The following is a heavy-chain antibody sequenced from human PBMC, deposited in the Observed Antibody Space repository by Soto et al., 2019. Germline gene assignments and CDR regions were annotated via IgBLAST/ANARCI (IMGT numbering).Heavy chain of an antibody. J-gene: IGHJ4*02. CDR2: INHSGST. CDR3: ARRFRSGYSGYAYAF. CDR1: GGSFSGYY. Sequence: SETLSLTCAVYGGSFSGYYWSWIRQPPGKGLEWIGEINHSGSTNYNPSLKSRVTISVDTSKNQFSLKLSSVTAADTAAYYCARRFRSGYSGYAYAFWGQGTLVTVSS. V-gene: IGHV4-34*01. D-gene: IGHD5-12*01.